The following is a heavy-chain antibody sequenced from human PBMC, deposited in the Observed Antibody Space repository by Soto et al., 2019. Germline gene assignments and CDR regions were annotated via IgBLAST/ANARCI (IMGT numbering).Heavy chain of an antibody. CDR2: IYYSGST. Sequence: SETLSLTCTVSGGSISSGGYYWSWIRQHPGKGLEWIGYIYYSGSTYYNPSLKSRVTMSVDTSQNQFSLRLISVTAADTAMYFCVRIRYQLPSSVLWLDPWGQGTLVTVSS. CDR1: GGSISSGGYY. J-gene: IGHJ5*02. CDR3: VRIRYQLPSSVLWLDP. D-gene: IGHD3-16*01. V-gene: IGHV4-31*03.